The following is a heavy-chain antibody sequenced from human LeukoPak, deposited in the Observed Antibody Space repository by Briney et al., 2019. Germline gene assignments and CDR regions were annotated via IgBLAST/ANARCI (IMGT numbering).Heavy chain of an antibody. Sequence: GGSLRLSCAGSGYTFSSYGMSWVRQAPGKGLEWVSAISGSGGSTYYADSVKGRFTTSRDNSKNTVYLQMNSLRAEDTAVYYSAKDRHWLAFDDWGQGTLVTVSS. D-gene: IGHD6-19*01. CDR3: AKDRHWLAFDD. V-gene: IGHV3-23*01. CDR2: ISGSGGST. CDR1: GYTFSSYG. J-gene: IGHJ4*02.